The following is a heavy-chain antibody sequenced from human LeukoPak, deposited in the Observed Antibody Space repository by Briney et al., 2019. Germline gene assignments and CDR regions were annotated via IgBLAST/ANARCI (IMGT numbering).Heavy chain of an antibody. V-gene: IGHV3-21*01. D-gene: IGHD2-15*01. CDR1: GFTFSSYE. Sequence: GGSLRLSCAASGFTFSSYEMNWVRQAPGKGLEWVSSISSSSSYIYYADSVKGRFTISRDNAKNSLYLQMNSLRAEDTAVYYCAREGLGYCSGGSCSRGYYFDYWGQGTLVTVSS. CDR3: AREGLGYCSGGSCSRGYYFDY. J-gene: IGHJ4*02. CDR2: ISSSSSYI.